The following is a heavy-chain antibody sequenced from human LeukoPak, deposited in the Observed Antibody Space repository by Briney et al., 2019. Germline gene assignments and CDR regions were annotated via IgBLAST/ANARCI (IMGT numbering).Heavy chain of an antibody. D-gene: IGHD5-18*01. V-gene: IGHV1-69*13. Sequence: ASVKVSCKASGGTFSSYAISWVRQAPGQGLEWMGGIIPIFGTANYAQKFQGRVTITADESTSTAYMELSSLRSEDTAVYYCARDVDTAMGRNGMEVWGQGTTVTVSS. CDR2: IIPIFGTA. CDR3: ARDVDTAMGRNGMEV. CDR1: GGTFSSYA. J-gene: IGHJ6*02.